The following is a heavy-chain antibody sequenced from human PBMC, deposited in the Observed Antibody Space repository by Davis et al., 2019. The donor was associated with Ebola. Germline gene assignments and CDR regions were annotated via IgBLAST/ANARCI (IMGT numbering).Heavy chain of an antibody. J-gene: IGHJ4*02. CDR3: GRGEYYFDY. CDR1: GFTFSNYW. V-gene: IGHV3-7*01. D-gene: IGHD3-16*01. Sequence: GESLKISCVASGFTFSNYWMSWVRQAPGKGLEWVANIKQDGSEKYYVDSVKGRFTISRDNAKNSLYLQMNSLRAEDTAVYYCGRGEYYFDYWGQGTLVTVSS. CDR2: IKQDGSEK.